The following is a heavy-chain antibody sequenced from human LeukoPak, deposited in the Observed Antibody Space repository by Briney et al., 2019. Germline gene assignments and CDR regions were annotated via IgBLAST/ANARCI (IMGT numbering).Heavy chain of an antibody. CDR3: AKDLFRGRYCSSVSCPPY. V-gene: IGHV3-30*18. D-gene: IGHD2-2*01. CDR2: ISYDGSNK. Sequence: GGSLRLSCAASGFTFSSYGMHWVRQAPGKGLEWVAVISYDGSNKYYADSVKGRFTISRDNSKNILYLQMNSLRAEDTAVYYCAKDLFRGRYCSSVSCPPYWGQGTLVTVSS. CDR1: GFTFSSYG. J-gene: IGHJ4*02.